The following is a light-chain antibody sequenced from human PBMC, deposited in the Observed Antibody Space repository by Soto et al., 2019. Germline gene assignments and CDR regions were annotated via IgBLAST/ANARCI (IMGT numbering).Light chain of an antibody. V-gene: IGKV1-5*01. CDR1: QRFSTW. CDR2: DAS. CDR3: QQYNSSPYT. J-gene: IGKJ2*01. Sequence: DIQMTQSPSTLSASVGDRVTITCRASQRFSTWLAWYQQKPGKAPRLLIYDASSWEGGVPSRFSGRGSGTEFTLTISGLQPDDFATYYCQQYNSSPYTFGQGTKLEIK.